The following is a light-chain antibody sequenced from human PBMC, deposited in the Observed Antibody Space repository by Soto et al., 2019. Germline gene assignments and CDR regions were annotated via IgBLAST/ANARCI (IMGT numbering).Light chain of an antibody. Sequence: QSVLTQPASVSGSPGQSITISCTGTSSDVGGYNYVSWYQQHPGKAPKLMIYDVSNRPSGVSNRFSGSKSGNTASLTISGLQAEDEADYYCSSYTSSSTLEWVFGGGTEVTVL. V-gene: IGLV2-14*01. CDR3: SSYTSSSTLEWV. CDR1: SSDVGGYNY. CDR2: DVS. J-gene: IGLJ3*02.